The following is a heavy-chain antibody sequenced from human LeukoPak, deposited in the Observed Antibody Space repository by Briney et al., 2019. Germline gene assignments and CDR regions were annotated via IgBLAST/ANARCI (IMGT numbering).Heavy chain of an antibody. CDR1: GFTFSSYA. Sequence: PGGSLRLSCAASGFTFSSYAMSWVRQAPGRGLEWVSAISGSGGSTYYADSVKGRFTISRDNSKNTLYLQMNSLRAEDTAVYYCAKAVSGGYADLGYFDYWGQGTLVTVSS. J-gene: IGHJ4*02. CDR2: ISGSGGST. V-gene: IGHV3-23*01. CDR3: AKAVSGGYADLGYFDY. D-gene: IGHD1-26*01.